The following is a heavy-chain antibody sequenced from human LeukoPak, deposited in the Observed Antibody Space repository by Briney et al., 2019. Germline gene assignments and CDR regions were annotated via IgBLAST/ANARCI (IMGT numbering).Heavy chain of an antibody. D-gene: IGHD1-26*01. V-gene: IGHV4-59*01. J-gene: IGHJ4*02. CDR2: IYYSGST. CDR3: ARFLGAPTLFDY. CDR1: GGSISSYY. Sequence: SETLSLTCTVSGGSISSYYWSWIRQPPGKGLEWIGYIYYSGSTNYNPSLKSRVTISVDTSKNQFSLKLSSVTAADTAVYYCARFLGAPTLFDYWGQGTLVTVSS.